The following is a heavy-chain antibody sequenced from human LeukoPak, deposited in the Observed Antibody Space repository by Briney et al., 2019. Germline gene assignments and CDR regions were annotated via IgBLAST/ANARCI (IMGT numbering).Heavy chain of an antibody. CDR1: GFTVSSNY. Sequence: GGSLRLSCAASGFTVSSNYMSWVRQAPGKGLEWVSVIYSGGSTYYADSVKGRFTISRDNSKNTLYLQMNSLRAEDTAVYYCARGRSEAWYYYDSSGYYFDYWGQGTLSPSP. V-gene: IGHV3-53*01. J-gene: IGHJ4*02. CDR2: IYSGGST. D-gene: IGHD3-22*01. CDR3: ARGRSEAWYYYDSSGYYFDY.